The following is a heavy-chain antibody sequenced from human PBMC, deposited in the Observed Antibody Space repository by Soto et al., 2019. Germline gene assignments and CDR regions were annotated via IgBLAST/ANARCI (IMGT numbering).Heavy chain of an antibody. Sequence: VVSLRLSCAAAGFTVINNYMSWVRQAPGKGLEYVSVIYSGGGTYYADSVKGRFTISRDNSKNTLYLQMNSLRAEDTAVYYCARDYLVIPHRVIDYWGQGTLVTVSS. CDR3: ARDYLVIPHRVIDY. CDR1: GFTVINNY. CDR2: IYSGGGT. D-gene: IGHD2-15*01. V-gene: IGHV3-66*01. J-gene: IGHJ4*02.